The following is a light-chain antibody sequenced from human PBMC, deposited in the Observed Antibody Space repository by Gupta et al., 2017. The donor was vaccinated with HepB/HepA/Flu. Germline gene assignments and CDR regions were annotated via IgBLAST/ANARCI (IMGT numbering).Light chain of an antibody. Sequence: DNVLTQSPATLSLSPGERATLSCRATQSVGPYLAWYQHKPVQAPRLLIYDASNRAPGIPARLSGRGSXTXFTLTITSRETEDFAVSSCQQRGNWPLFTLVXGTKVD. V-gene: IGKV3-11*01. CDR3: QQRGNWPLFT. J-gene: IGKJ3*01. CDR2: DAS. CDR1: QSVGPY.